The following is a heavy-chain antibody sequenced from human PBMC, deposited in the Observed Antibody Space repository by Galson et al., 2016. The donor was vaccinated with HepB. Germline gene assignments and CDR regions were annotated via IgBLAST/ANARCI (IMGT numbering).Heavy chain of an antibody. J-gene: IGHJ4*02. CDR2: TYWSGST. Sequence: TLSLTCTVSGVSISSDSYYWSWIRQHPGKGLEWIGCTYWSGSTYYNPSLKSRFTISVDRSKNHFSLKLSSVTTADTAVYYCAADHRYSDWTGGFDLWGQGSLVTVSS. V-gene: IGHV4-31*03. CDR1: GVSISSDSYY. CDR3: AADHRYSDWTGGFDL. D-gene: IGHD3-9*01.